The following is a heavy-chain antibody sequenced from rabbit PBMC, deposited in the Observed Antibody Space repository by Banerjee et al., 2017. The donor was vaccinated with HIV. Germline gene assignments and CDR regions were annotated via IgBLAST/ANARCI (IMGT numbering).Heavy chain of an antibody. J-gene: IGHJ2*01. D-gene: IGHD4-2*01. Sequence: QSLEESGGDLVKPGASLTLTCTASGFTLSNNYVMCWVRQAPGKGLEWIACINGGSGSTWYMNWAKGRFTISKTSSTTVTLQMTSLTAADTATYFCARNLHYAVSLWGPGTLVTVS. V-gene: IGHV1S40*01. CDR3: ARNLHYAVSL. CDR1: GFTLSNNYV. CDR2: INGGSGST.